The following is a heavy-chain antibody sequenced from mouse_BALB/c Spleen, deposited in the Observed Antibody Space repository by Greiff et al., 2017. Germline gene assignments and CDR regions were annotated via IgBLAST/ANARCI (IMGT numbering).Heavy chain of an antibody. D-gene: IGHD2-1*01. CDR3: ARDGGNYPAWFAY. Sequence: EVQVVESGGGLVKPGGSLKLSCAASGFTFSSYAMSWVRQSPEKRLEWVAEISSGGSYTYYPDTVTGRFTISRDNAKNTLYLEMSSLRSEDTAMYYCARDGGNYPAWFAYWGQGTLVTVSA. CDR2: ISSGGSYT. J-gene: IGHJ3*01. CDR1: GFTFSSYA. V-gene: IGHV5-9-4*01.